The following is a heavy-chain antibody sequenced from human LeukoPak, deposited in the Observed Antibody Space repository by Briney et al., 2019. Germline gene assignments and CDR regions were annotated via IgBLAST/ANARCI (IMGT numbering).Heavy chain of an antibody. J-gene: IGHJ6*02. CDR2: RNPNSGRS. V-gene: IGHV1-8*01. Sequence: ASVKVSCKASGYTFTNYDINWVRQATGQGLEWMGWRNPNSGRSGFAQKFQGRLTMTADTSISTAYMELSSLTSDDTAVYYCARGPVSTHGMDVWGQGTTVTVSS. CDR1: GYTFTNYD. CDR3: ARGPVSTHGMDV. D-gene: IGHD6-13*01.